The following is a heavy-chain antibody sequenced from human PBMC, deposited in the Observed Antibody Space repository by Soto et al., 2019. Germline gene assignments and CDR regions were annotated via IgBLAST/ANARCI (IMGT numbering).Heavy chain of an antibody. V-gene: IGHV1-69*13. Sequence: ASVKVSCKASEGTFSSYAISWVRQAPGQWLEWMGGIIPIFGTANYAQKFQGRVTITADESTSTAYMELSSLRSEDTAVYYCARLIRIAVAGTRLAFDPWGQGTLVTVSS. CDR1: EGTFSSYA. CDR3: ARLIRIAVAGTRLAFDP. J-gene: IGHJ5*02. D-gene: IGHD6-19*01. CDR2: IIPIFGTA.